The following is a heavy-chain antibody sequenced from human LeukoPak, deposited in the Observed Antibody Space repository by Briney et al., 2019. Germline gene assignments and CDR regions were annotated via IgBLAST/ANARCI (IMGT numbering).Heavy chain of an antibody. Sequence: SETLSLTCAVYGGSFSGYYWSWIRQPPGKGLEWIGEIDHSGSTNYNPSLKSRVTISVDTSKNQFSLKLSSVTAADTAVYFCARGLSAAYDYNWFDSWGQGTLVTVSS. V-gene: IGHV4-34*01. J-gene: IGHJ5*01. D-gene: IGHD5-12*01. CDR3: ARGLSAAYDYNWFDS. CDR2: IDHSGST. CDR1: GGSFSGYY.